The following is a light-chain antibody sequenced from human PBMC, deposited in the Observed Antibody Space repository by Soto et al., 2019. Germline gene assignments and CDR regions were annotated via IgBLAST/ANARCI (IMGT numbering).Light chain of an antibody. Sequence: QSVLTQPASVSGSPGQSITISCTGTSSDVGGYNYVSWYQQHPGKAPKLMIYDVDNRPSGVSDRFSGSKSGNTASLTISGLQAEDEADYYCSSYTSNNTQVFGTGTKVTVL. J-gene: IGLJ1*01. CDR2: DVD. CDR1: SSDVGGYNY. CDR3: SSYTSNNTQV. V-gene: IGLV2-14*01.